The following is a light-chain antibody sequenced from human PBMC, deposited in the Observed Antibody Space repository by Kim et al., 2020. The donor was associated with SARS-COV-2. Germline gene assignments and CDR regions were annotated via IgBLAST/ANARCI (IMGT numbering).Light chain of an antibody. V-gene: IGLV2-14*03. J-gene: IGLJ3*02. CDR3: SSYTNSGTRV. CDR1: SSDIGGFNY. CDR2: DVT. Sequence: GPSITISCTGTSSDIGGFNYVSWYQQHPGKAPKLMIYDVTKRPSGVSIRFSGSKSGNTASLTISGLQAEDEADYYCSSYTNSGTRVFGGGTQLTVL.